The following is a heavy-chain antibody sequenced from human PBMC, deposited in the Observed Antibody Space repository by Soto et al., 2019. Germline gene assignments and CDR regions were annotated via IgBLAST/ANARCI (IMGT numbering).Heavy chain of an antibody. CDR1: GCTVITSY. V-gene: IGHV3-66*01. CDR3: VRGTVGTDPKWLDP. CDR2: IYRTGDT. J-gene: IGHJ5*02. Sequence: EVQLVESGGGLVQPGGSLRLSCAASGCTVITSYIYWVRQAPGRGLEWVSSIYRTGDTYYADSVKGRFTVSRDSFKNTVYLQMTTLHAGDTAVYYCVRGTVGTDPKWLDPWGQGTLVVVSP. D-gene: IGHD7-27*01.